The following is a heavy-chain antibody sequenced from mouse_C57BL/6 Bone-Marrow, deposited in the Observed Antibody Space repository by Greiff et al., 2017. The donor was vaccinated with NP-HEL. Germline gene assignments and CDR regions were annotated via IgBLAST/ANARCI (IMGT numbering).Heavy chain of an antibody. CDR1: GYAFSSSW. CDR2: IYPGDGDT. CDR3: ERDLSVYGSTWYFDV. Sequence: QVQLQQSGPELVKPGASVKISCKASGYAFSSSWMNWVKQRPGKGLEWIGRIYPGDGDTNYNGKFKGKATLTADKSSSTAYMQLSSLTSEDSAVYFCERDLSVYGSTWYFDVWGTGTTVTVSS. J-gene: IGHJ1*03. D-gene: IGHD1-1*01. V-gene: IGHV1-82*01.